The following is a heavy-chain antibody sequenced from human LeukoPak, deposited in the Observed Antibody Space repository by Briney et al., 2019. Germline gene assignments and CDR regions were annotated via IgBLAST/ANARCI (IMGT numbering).Heavy chain of an antibody. Sequence: GGSLRLSCAASGFTFSNYNMNWVRRAPGKGLEWVSYITLSSTTKYYADSVKGRFTISRDNAKNSLYLHMSSLRAEDTAVYYCARTGYSSGWYYWGQGTLVTVSS. CDR2: ITLSSTTK. CDR3: ARTGYSSGWYY. CDR1: GFTFSNYN. D-gene: IGHD6-19*01. V-gene: IGHV3-48*01. J-gene: IGHJ4*02.